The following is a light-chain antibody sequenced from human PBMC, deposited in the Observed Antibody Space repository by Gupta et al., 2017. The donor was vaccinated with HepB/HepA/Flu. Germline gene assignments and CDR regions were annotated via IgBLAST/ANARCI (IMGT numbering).Light chain of an antibody. CDR2: TVS. Sequence: DVQMTQSPFSVSASVGDRVTITCRASEDIRTSLAWYQQKPGKAPKLVIHTVSTLQSGVPSRFSGSGSGTDFTLTISSLQPEDFATDYCQQAKNFPWTFGQGTKVEIK. J-gene: IGKJ1*01. CDR3: QQAKNFPWT. V-gene: IGKV1-12*01. CDR1: EDIRTS.